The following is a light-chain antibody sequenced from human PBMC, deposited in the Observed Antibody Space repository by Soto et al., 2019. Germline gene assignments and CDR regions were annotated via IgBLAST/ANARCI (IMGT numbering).Light chain of an antibody. Sequence: EIVLTQSPGMLSLSPGERATLSCRASQSLSSNYLAWYQQKPGQAPRLLIYGASSRATGIPDRFSGSGSGTAFTLTISRLEPEDFAVYYCQQFGKSPPWTFGQGTKVEIK. J-gene: IGKJ1*01. CDR2: GAS. V-gene: IGKV3-20*01. CDR1: QSLSSNY. CDR3: QQFGKSPPWT.